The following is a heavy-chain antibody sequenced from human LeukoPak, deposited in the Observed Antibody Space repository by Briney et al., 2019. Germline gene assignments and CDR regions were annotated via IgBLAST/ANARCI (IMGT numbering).Heavy chain of an antibody. J-gene: IGHJ4*02. V-gene: IGHV4-34*01. CDR1: GESFSGYF. Sequence: SETLSLTCAVYGESFSGYFWSWIRQSPGKGLEWIGEITHSGGTTYNPSLKSRVTISADTSKNQFSLKLSSVTAADTGVYYCARREITNWYAIFDRWGQETLVTVSS. CDR3: ARREITNWYAIFDR. D-gene: IGHD2-8*01. CDR2: ITHSGGT.